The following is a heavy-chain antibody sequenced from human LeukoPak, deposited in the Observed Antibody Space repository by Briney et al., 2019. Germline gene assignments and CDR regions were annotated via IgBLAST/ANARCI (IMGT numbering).Heavy chain of an antibody. Sequence: GASVKVSCKXSGYTFTGYYMHWVRQTPGQGLEWMGWINPNSGGTNYAQKFQGRVTMTRDTSISTAYMELSRLRSDDTAVYYCARDFDCGGDCSGLDYWGQGTLVTVSS. J-gene: IGHJ4*02. CDR2: INPNSGGT. V-gene: IGHV1-2*02. CDR1: GYTFTGYY. D-gene: IGHD2-21*01. CDR3: ARDFDCGGDCSGLDY.